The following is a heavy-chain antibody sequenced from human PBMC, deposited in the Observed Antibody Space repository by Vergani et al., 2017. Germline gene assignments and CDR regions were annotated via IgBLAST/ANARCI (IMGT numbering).Heavy chain of an antibody. V-gene: IGHV4-34*01. CDR2: INHSGST. CDR3: ARNDILTGYYYYGMDV. CDR1: GGSFSGYY. Sequence: QVQLQQWGAGLLKPSETLSLTCAVYGGSFSGYYWSWICQPPGKGLEWIGEINHSGSTNYNPSLKSRVTISVDTSKNQFSLKLSSVTAADTAVYYCARNDILTGYYYYGMDVWGQGTTVTVSS. J-gene: IGHJ6*02. D-gene: IGHD3-9*01.